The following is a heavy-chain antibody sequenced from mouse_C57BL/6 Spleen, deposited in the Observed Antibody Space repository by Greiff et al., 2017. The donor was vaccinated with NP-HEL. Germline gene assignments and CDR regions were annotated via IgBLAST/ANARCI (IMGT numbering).Heavy chain of an antibody. Sequence: EVKLVESGGGLVQPKGSLKLSCAASGFSFNTYAMNWVRQAPGKGLEWVARIRSKSNNYATYYADSVKDRFTISRDDSESMLYLQMNNLKTEDTAMYYCVSFYYGSSHYFDYWGQGTTLTVSS. CDR2: IRSKSNNYAT. D-gene: IGHD1-1*01. V-gene: IGHV10-1*01. CDR1: GFSFNTYA. CDR3: VSFYYGSSHYFDY. J-gene: IGHJ2*01.